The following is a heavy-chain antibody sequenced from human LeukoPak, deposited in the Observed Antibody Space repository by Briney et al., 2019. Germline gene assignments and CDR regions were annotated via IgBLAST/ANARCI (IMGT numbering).Heavy chain of an antibody. D-gene: IGHD1-26*01. Sequence: PSETLSLTCTVSGGSISSGSYYWSWIRQPAGKGLEWIGRIYTSGSTNYNPSLKSRVTISVDTSKNQFSLKLSSVTAADTAVYYCAQTPVGATYFDYWGQGTLVTVSS. CDR3: AQTPVGATYFDY. CDR2: IYTSGST. J-gene: IGHJ4*02. CDR1: GGSISSGSYY. V-gene: IGHV4-61*02.